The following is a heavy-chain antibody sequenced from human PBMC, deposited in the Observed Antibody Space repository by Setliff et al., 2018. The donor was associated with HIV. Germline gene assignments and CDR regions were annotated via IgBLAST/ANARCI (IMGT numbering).Heavy chain of an antibody. CDR3: VRALPKPRGLTWFDP. Sequence: SATLSLTCTVSGVSISNYYWSWIRQTPEMGLEWIGYMYYGGATNYNPSLKSRVTISQDASHNQFSLKLTSVTVTGTAVYYCVRALPKPRGLTWFDPWGQGTLVTVSS. D-gene: IGHD3-10*01. V-gene: IGHV4-59*01. J-gene: IGHJ5*02. CDR1: GVSISNYY. CDR2: MYYGGAT.